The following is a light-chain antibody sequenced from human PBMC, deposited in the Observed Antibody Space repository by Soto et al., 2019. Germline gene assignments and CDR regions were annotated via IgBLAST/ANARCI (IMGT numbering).Light chain of an antibody. CDR2: EVI. CDR1: TSDVGSYNL. V-gene: IGLV2-23*02. J-gene: IGLJ3*02. Sequence: QSALTQPASVSGSPGQSITISCTGTTSDVGSYNLVSWYQQHPGKAPKLMIYEVIKRPSGVSNRFSASKSGNTASLTISGLQAEDEADYYCCSYAGSSTLVFGGGTKVTVL. CDR3: CSYAGSSTLV.